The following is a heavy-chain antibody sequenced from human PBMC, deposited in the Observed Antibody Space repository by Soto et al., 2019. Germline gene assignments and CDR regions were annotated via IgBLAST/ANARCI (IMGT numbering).Heavy chain of an antibody. CDR1: GFTFSSYA. D-gene: IGHD1-26*01. J-gene: IGHJ6*02. V-gene: IGHV3-30-3*01. Sequence: VGSLRLSCAASGFTFSSYAMHWVRQAPGKGLEWVAVISYDGSNKYYADSVKGRFTISRDNSKNTLYLQMNSLRAEDTAVYYCERERSYYYYYGMDVWGQGTTVTVSS. CDR2: ISYDGSNK. CDR3: ERERSYYYYYGMDV.